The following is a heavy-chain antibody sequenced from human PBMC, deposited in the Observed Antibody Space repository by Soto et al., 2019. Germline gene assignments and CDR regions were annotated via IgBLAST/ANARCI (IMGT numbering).Heavy chain of an antibody. CDR2: ISGSGGST. V-gene: IGHV3-23*01. J-gene: IGHJ4*02. CDR3: ARVQGSSWYEIDY. Sequence: EVQLLESGGGLVQPGGSLRLSCAASGFTFSNYAVTWVRQAPGKGLEWVSTISGSGGSTYYAASVKGRSTISRDNSKNTLDLQMNSLRAGDTGVYYCARVQGSSWYEIDYWGQGTLVTVSS. CDR1: GFTFSNYA. D-gene: IGHD6-13*01.